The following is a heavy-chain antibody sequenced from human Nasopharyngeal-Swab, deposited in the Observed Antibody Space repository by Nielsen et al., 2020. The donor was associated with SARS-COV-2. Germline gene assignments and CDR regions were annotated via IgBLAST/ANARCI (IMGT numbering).Heavy chain of an antibody. CDR3: ARDRAPLTYYYYYGMDV. CDR2: INPNSSGT. J-gene: IGHJ6*02. Sequence: ASVKVSCKASGYTFTGYYMHWVRQAPGQGLEWMGWINPNSSGTNYAQKFQGRVTMTRDTSISTAYMELSRLRSDDTAVYYCARDRAPLTYYYYYGMDVWGQGTTVTVSS. V-gene: IGHV1-2*02. CDR1: GYTFTGYY.